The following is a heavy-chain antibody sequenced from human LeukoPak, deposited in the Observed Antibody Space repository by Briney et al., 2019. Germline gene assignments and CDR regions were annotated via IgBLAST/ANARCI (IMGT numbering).Heavy chain of an antibody. D-gene: IGHD3-10*01. Sequence: KPGEPRKISCPGSGSPFTSYWIGWVRQLPGKGLEWMGFVYPGDFGISNSPSFQGQVTISADKSLSTAYLQWSRLKGPGTAIYYCAREPYGAWSDGRDVWGERTTVTVSS. CDR1: GSPFTSYW. V-gene: IGHV5-51*01. CDR2: VYPGDFGI. CDR3: AREPYGAWSDGRDV. J-gene: IGHJ6*04.